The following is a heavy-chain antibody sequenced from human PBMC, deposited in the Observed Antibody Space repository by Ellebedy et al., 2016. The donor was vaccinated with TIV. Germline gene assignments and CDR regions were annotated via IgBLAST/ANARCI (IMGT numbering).Heavy chain of an antibody. CDR3: ARVRGRGLPAFDY. V-gene: IGHV4-31*03. CDR1: GGSISSGGYY. J-gene: IGHJ4*02. CDR2: IYYSGST. D-gene: IGHD3-16*01. Sequence: MPSETLSLTCTVSGGSISSGGYYWSWIRQHPGKGLEWIGYIYYSGSTYYNPSLKSRVIISVDTSKNQFSLKLSSVTAADTAVYYCARVRGRGLPAFDYWGQGTLVTVSS.